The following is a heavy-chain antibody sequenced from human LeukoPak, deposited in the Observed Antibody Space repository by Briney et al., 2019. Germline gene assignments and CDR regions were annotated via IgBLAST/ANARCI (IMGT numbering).Heavy chain of an antibody. D-gene: IGHD2-2*02. CDR1: GFTFSSYW. Sequence: PGGSLRLSCAASGFTFSSYWMHWVRQAPGKGLVWVSRINSDGSSTSYADSVKGRFTISRDNSKNTLYLQMNSLRAEDTAVYYCAKAGYCSSTSCYSYPDGNWGRGTLVTVSS. V-gene: IGHV3-74*01. CDR3: AKAGYCSSTSCYSYPDGN. CDR2: INSDGSST. J-gene: IGHJ4*02.